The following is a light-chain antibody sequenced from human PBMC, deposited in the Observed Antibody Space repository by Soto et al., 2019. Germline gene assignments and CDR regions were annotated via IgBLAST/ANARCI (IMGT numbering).Light chain of an antibody. J-gene: IGLJ1*01. V-gene: IGLV1-44*01. CDR2: SNN. CDR1: SSNIGSNN. CDR3: VAWDDSLNGYV. Sequence: QSVVTQPPSASGTPGQRVTISCSGSSSNIGSNNVNWYQQLPGTAPKLLIYSNNQRPSGVPDRFSGSKSGTSASLAISGLQSEDEADYYCVAWDDSLNGYVFGTGTKLTVL.